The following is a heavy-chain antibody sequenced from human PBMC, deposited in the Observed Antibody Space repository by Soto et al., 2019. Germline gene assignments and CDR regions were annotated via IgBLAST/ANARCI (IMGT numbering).Heavy chain of an antibody. CDR2: INPSGGST. V-gene: IGHV1-46*01. J-gene: IGHJ4*02. CDR1: GYTFTSYY. Sequence: QAQLVQSGAEVKKPGASVKVSCKASGYTFTSYYMHWVRQAPGQGLEWMVIINPSGGSTSYAQKFQGRVTMTRDTSTSTVYMELSSLRSEDTAVYYCARDEKGIAVAGTGVDYWGQGTLVTVSS. D-gene: IGHD6-19*01. CDR3: ARDEKGIAVAGTGVDY.